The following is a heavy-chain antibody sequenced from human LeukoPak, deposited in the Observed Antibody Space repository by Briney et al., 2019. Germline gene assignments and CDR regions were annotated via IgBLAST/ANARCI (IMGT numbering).Heavy chain of an antibody. CDR3: ARGKGYSSSSGYDY. Sequence: GGSLRLSCAASGFTFDDYGMSWVRQAPGKGLEWVSGINWNGGSTGYADSVKGRFTISRDNAKNSLYLQMNSLRAEDTALYYCARGKGYSSSSGYDYWGQGTQVTVSS. J-gene: IGHJ4*02. D-gene: IGHD6-6*01. V-gene: IGHV3-20*04. CDR1: GFTFDDYG. CDR2: INWNGGST.